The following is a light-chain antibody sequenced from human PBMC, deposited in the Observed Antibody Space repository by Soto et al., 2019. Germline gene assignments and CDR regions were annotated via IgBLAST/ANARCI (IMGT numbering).Light chain of an antibody. V-gene: IGKV3-15*01. CDR1: QSITNN. J-gene: IGKJ1*01. CDR3: QHYNNWLKT. CDR2: GAS. Sequence: EIVLTQSPATLSFSPGERATLSCRASQSITNNLAWYQQKPGQAPRLLIYGASTRATGIPARFSGSGSGTEFTLTISSLQSEDFAVYYCQHYNNWLKTFGQGTKVDIK.